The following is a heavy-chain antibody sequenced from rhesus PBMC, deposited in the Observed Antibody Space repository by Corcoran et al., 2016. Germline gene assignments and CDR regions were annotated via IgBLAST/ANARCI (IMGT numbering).Heavy chain of an antibody. CDR3: ARDQKWLLHKDY. CDR2: IYGSGGGT. D-gene: IGHD3-28*01. J-gene: IGHJ4*01. V-gene: IGHV4-106*01. Sequence: QVQLQESGPGLVKPSETLSLTCAVSGVSISADYYWSWIRQPPGKGLEWIGYIYGSGGGTNYNPSLKNRVTISIDTSKNQFSLKLSSVTAADTAVYYCARDQKWLLHKDYWGQGVLVTVSS. CDR1: GVSISADYY.